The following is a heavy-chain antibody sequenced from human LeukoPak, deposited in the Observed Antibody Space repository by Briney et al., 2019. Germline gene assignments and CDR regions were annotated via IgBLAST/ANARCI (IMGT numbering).Heavy chain of an antibody. J-gene: IGHJ6*02. D-gene: IGHD1-26*01. CDR1: GFTFSSYE. Sequence: GGSLRLSCAASGFTFSSYEMNWVRQAPGKGLEWVSHISSSGSTIYYADSVKGRFTISRDNAKNSLYLQMNSLRAEDTAVYYCARGSGSWVYYYYYGMDVWGQGTTVTVSS. V-gene: IGHV3-48*03. CDR2: ISSSGSTI. CDR3: ARGSGSWVYYYYYGMDV.